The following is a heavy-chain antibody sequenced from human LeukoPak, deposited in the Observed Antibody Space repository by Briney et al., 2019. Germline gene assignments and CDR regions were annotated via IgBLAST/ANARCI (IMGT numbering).Heavy chain of an antibody. D-gene: IGHD6-13*01. CDR1: GYTFTSYD. CDR2: MNPNSGNT. CDR3: ARGSIAAAGYFDY. Sequence: EASVKVSCKASGYTFTSYDINWVRQATGQGLEWMGWMNPNSGNTGYAQKFQGRVTITADKSTSTAYMELSSLRSEDTAVYYCARGSIAAAGYFDYWGQGTLVTVSS. V-gene: IGHV1-8*01. J-gene: IGHJ4*02.